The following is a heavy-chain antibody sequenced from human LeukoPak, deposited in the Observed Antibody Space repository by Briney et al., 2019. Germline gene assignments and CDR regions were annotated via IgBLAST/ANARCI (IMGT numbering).Heavy chain of an antibody. J-gene: IGHJ4*02. V-gene: IGHV4-59*01. CDR1: GGSISSYY. CDR3: ARVHDILTGQHVDY. Sequence: PSETLSLTCTVSGGSISSYYRSWVRQPPGKGLEWIGYIYYSGSTNYNPSLKSRVTISVDTSKNQFSLKLSSVTAADTAVYYCARVHDILTGQHVDYWGQGTLVTVSS. CDR2: IYYSGST. D-gene: IGHD3-9*01.